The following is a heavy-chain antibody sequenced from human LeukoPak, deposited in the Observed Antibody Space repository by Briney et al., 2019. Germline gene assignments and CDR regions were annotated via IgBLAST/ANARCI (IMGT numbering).Heavy chain of an antibody. CDR2: THTSGST. D-gene: IGHD2-15*01. Sequence: SETLSLTCTVSGGFSSFYYWTWIRQPPGKGLEWIGNTHTSGSTDYSPSLKSRVTMSIDTSKNQFSLRLSSVTAADTAVYYCARPGQSSWWVYFNYWGQGTLVTVSS. V-gene: IGHV4-4*09. J-gene: IGHJ4*02. CDR3: ARPGQSSWWVYFNY. CDR1: GGFSSFYY.